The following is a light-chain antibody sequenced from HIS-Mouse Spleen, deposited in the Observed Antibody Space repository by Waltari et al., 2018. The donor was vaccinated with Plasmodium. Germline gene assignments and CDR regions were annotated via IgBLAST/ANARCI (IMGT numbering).Light chain of an antibody. CDR3: YSTDSSGNHRV. V-gene: IGLV3-10*01. Sequence: SYELTQPPSVSVSPGQTARITCSGDALPNKSAYWYQQKSGQAPVLFLYEDSKRPSGIPERFSGASSGTMATLTISGAHVEDEADYYCYSTDSSGNHRVFGGGTKLTVL. CDR1: ALPNKS. J-gene: IGLJ3*02. CDR2: EDS.